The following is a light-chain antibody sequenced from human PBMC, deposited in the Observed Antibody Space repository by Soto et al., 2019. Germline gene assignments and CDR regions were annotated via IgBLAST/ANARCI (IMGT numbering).Light chain of an antibody. CDR1: QGISSTY. CDR3: QQLNSYPLT. Sequence: DIQLTQSPSFLSASVGDRVTITCRASQGISSTYLAWYQQTPGQAPKILIYAASTLQSGVPSRFSGRGYGTDFTLTISSLQPEDFATYYCQQLNSYPLTFGGGTKVDIK. V-gene: IGKV1-9*01. J-gene: IGKJ4*01. CDR2: AAS.